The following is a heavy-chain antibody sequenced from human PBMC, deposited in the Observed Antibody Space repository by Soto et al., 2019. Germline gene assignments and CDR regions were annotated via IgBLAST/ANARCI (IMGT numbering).Heavy chain of an antibody. Sequence: EVQLLESGGGLVQPGGSLRLSCAASGFTFSSHAMSWVRQAPGRGLEWVSGISASGVSTYYADSVKGRFTIARDNSKNTLYLQMNSLRAEDTAVYYCAKTQHYYDSGYFDYWGQGTLVTVSS. CDR1: GFTFSSHA. D-gene: IGHD3-22*01. CDR2: ISASGVST. J-gene: IGHJ4*02. CDR3: AKTQHYYDSGYFDY. V-gene: IGHV3-23*01.